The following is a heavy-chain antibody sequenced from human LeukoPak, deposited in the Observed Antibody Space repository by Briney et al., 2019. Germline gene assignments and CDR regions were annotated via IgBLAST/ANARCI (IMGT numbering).Heavy chain of an antibody. J-gene: IGHJ5*02. CDR1: GYTFTSYA. D-gene: IGHD2-15*01. V-gene: IGHV7-4-1*02. Sequence: ASVKVSCKASGYTFTSYAMNWVRQAPGQGLEWMGWINTNTGNPTYAQGFTGRFVFSLDTSVSTAYLQISSLKAEDTAVHYCARDSDVVVVAAIPRGWFDPWGQGTLVTVSS. CDR3: ARDSDVVVVAAIPRGWFDP. CDR2: INTNTGNP.